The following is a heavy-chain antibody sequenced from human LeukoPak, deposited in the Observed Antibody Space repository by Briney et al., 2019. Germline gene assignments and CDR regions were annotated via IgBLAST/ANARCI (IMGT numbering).Heavy chain of an antibody. V-gene: IGHV3-23*03. J-gene: IGHJ6*02. CDR3: ARDAVTTAYYYKYGTDV. CDR1: GFTFRSYA. Sequence: PGGSLRLSCAASGFTFRSYAMSWVRQAPGKGLEWVSVIYSGSGPTYYADSVKGRFTISRDNSKNTLYLQMNSLRAEDTAVYYCARDAVTTAYYYKYGTDVWGQGTTVTVSS. D-gene: IGHD4-17*01. CDR2: IYSGSGPT.